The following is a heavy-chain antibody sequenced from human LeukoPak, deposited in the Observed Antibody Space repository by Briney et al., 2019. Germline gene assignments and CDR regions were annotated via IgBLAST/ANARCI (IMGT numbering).Heavy chain of an antibody. Sequence: PGGCLRLSCAASEFPFSSYGMSWVREAPGKGLEAGSSISGSGGSTQYADSVRGRFAISRDNSKNTLYLQMNSLRVEDTAMYFCARDPNGDYIGSFDMWGRGTMVSVSS. CDR2: ISGSGGST. D-gene: IGHD4-17*01. V-gene: IGHV3-23*01. J-gene: IGHJ3*02. CDR3: ARDPNGDYIGSFDM. CDR1: EFPFSSYG.